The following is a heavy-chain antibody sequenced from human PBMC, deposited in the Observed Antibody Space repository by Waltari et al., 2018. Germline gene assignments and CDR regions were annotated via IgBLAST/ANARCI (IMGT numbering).Heavy chain of an antibody. CDR1: GYSISSGSY. CDR2: IYHSGST. CDR3: ARPRGAVRRPASGWFDP. D-gene: IGHD3-10*01. Sequence: QVQLQESGPGLVKPSETLSLTCAVSGYSISSGSYWGWIRQPPGKGLEWIGSIYHSGSTYYNPSLKSRVTISVATSKNQFSLKLSSVTAADTAVYYCARPRGAVRRPASGWFDPWGQGTLVTVSS. V-gene: IGHV4-38-2*01. J-gene: IGHJ5*02.